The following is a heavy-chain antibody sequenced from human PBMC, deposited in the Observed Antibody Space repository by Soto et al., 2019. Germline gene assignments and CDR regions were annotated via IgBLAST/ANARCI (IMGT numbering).Heavy chain of an antibody. V-gene: IGHV3-23*01. Sequence: GGSLRLSCAASGFTFSSYAMSWVRQAPGKGLEWVSAISGSGGSTYYADSVKGRFTISRDNSKNTLYLQMNSLRAEDTAVYYCAKDLDSSSWYQDASFDYWGQGTLVTVSS. D-gene: IGHD6-13*01. CDR2: ISGSGGST. CDR3: AKDLDSSSWYQDASFDY. J-gene: IGHJ4*02. CDR1: GFTFSSYA.